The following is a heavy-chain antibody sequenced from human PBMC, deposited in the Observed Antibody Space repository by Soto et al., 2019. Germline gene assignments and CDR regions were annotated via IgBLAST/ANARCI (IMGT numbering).Heavy chain of an antibody. J-gene: IGHJ4*02. D-gene: IGHD4-4*01. Sequence: PGGSLRLSCAAPGFTFDDYAMHWVRQAPGKGLEWVSGIGWNSGSIGYADSVKGRFIISRDNAKNSLYLQMNSLRAEDTALYYCAKDRLRFTVTTSFFDYWGQGTLVTVSS. V-gene: IGHV3-9*01. CDR1: GFTFDDYA. CDR2: IGWNSGSI. CDR3: AKDRLRFTVTTSFFDY.